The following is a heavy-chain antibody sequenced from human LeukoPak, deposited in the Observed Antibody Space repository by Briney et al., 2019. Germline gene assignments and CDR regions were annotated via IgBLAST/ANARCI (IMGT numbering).Heavy chain of an antibody. D-gene: IGHD5-24*01. Sequence: GGSLRLSRAASGFTFSSYAMSWVHQAPGKGLEWVSAISGSGASTYYTDSVKGRFSISRDNSKNTLYLQMNSLRAEDTAVYYCANTGGHGYNAEDYWGQGTLVTVSS. CDR3: ANTGGHGYNAEDY. CDR2: ISGSGAST. J-gene: IGHJ4*02. V-gene: IGHV3-23*01. CDR1: GFTFSSYA.